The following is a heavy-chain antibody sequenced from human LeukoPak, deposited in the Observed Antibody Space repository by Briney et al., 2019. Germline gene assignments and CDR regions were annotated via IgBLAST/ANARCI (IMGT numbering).Heavy chain of an antibody. D-gene: IGHD1-26*01. Sequence: SETLSLTCAVYGGSFSGYYWSWIRQPPGKGLEWIGEINHSGSTNYNPSLKSRVTISVDTSKNQFSLKLSSVTAADTAVYYCARAGPPELFDAFDIWGQGTMATVSS. CDR1: GGSFSGYY. CDR2: INHSGST. V-gene: IGHV4-34*01. CDR3: ARAGPPELFDAFDI. J-gene: IGHJ3*02.